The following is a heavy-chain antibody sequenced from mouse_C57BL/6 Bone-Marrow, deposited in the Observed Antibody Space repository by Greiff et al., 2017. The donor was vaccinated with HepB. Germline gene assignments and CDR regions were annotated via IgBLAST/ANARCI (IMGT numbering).Heavy chain of an antibody. Sequence: QVQLQQSGPELVKPGASVKISCKASGYTFTDYYINWVKQRPGQGLEWIGWIFPGSGSTYYNEKFKGKATLTVDKSSSTAYMLLSSLTSEDSAVYFCARIYYGSSYEYYAMDYWGQGTSVTVSS. CDR3: ARIYYGSSYEYYAMDY. J-gene: IGHJ4*01. D-gene: IGHD1-1*01. CDR1: GYTFTDYY. V-gene: IGHV1-75*01. CDR2: IFPGSGST.